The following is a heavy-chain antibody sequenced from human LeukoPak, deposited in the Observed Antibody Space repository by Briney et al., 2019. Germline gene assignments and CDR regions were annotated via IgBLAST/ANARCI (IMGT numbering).Heavy chain of an antibody. CDR2: ISSSSSYI. V-gene: IGHV3-21*01. J-gene: IGHJ6*03. Sequence: GGSLRLSCAASGFTFNTYSMNWVRQAPGKGLEWVSSISSSSSYIYYADSVKGRFTISRDNAKNSLYLQMNSLRAEDTAVYYCARRAVDNSYYYYMDVWGKGTTVTVSS. D-gene: IGHD6-19*01. CDR1: GFTFNTYS. CDR3: ARRAVDNSYYYYMDV.